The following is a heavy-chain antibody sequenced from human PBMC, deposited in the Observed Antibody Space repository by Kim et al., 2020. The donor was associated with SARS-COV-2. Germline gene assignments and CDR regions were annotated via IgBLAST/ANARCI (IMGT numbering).Heavy chain of an antibody. CDR2: ISYDGSNK. CDR1: GFTFSSYA. V-gene: IGHV3-30-3*01. Sequence: GGSLRLSCAASGFTFSSYAMHWVRQAPGKGLEWVAVISYDGSNKYYADSVKGRFTISRDNSKNTLYLQMNSLRAEDTAVYYCARLLYSSSSGGDLDYWGQGTLVTVSS. D-gene: IGHD6-6*01. J-gene: IGHJ4*02. CDR3: ARLLYSSSSGGDLDY.